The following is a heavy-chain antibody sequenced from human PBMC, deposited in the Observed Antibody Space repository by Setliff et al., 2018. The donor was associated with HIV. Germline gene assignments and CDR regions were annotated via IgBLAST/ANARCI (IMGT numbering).Heavy chain of an antibody. CDR2: TNPSEGNT. CDR1: GYTFINYY. D-gene: IGHD5-18*01. V-gene: IGHV1-46*01. CDR3: ARDLIQPLSDYYFDV. Sequence: GASVKVSCKTSGYTFINYYVHWMRQAPGQGPEWLGVTNPSEGNTNRAPRFQDRVIVTRDTSTSTVYLELRRLTSEDTAIYYCARDLIQPLSDYYFDVWGQGTPVTVSS. J-gene: IGHJ4*02.